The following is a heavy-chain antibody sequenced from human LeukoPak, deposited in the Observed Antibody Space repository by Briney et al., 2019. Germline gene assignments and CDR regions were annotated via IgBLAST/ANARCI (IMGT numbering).Heavy chain of an antibody. CDR3: ATQHETGSSGWYYFYY. D-gene: IGHD6-19*01. J-gene: IGHJ4*02. CDR2: INPSGGST. Sequence: HWASVKVSCKASGYTFTSYYMHWVRQAPGQGLEWMGIINPSGGSTSYAQKFQGRVTMTRDMSTSTVYMELSSLRAEDTAVYYCATQHETGSSGWYYFYYWGQGTLVTVSS. V-gene: IGHV1-46*01. CDR1: GYTFTSYY.